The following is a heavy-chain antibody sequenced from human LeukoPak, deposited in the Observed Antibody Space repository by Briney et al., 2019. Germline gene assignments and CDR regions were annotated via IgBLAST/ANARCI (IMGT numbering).Heavy chain of an antibody. CDR2: IYPGDSDT. J-gene: IGHJ3*02. CDR3: ATNTMFRGIHAFDI. V-gene: IGHV5-51*01. D-gene: IGHD3-10*01. CDR1: GYIFTSYL. Sequence: GESLKISCKGSGYIFTSYLIGWVRQMPGKGLEWMGIIYPGDSDTRYSPSFQGQVTISADKSISTAYLQWSSLKASDSAMYYCATNTMFRGIHAFDIWGQGTMVTVSS.